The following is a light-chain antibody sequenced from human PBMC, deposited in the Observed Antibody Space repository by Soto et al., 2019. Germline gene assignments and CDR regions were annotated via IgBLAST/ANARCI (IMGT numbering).Light chain of an antibody. V-gene: IGLV2-14*01. CDR2: EVR. CDR3: SAYTARITLV. J-gene: IGLJ3*02. Sequence: QSALTQPASVSGSAGQSITISCSGTMRDVGAYNLVSWYQQHPGTAPKLIIYEVRNRPSGISSRFSGSRSGNTASLTISGLQPEDEGDYYCSAYTARITLVFGRGTKLTVL. CDR1: MRDVGAYNL.